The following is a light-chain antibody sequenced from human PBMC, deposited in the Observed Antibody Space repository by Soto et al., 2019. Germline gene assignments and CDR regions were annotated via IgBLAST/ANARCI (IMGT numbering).Light chain of an antibody. V-gene: IGKV1-5*01. J-gene: IGKJ2*01. Sequence: DIQMTQSPSTLSASVGDRVTITCRASQRISSWLAWYQQKPGKAPKLLIYDASSLESGVPSRFSRSASETEFTLTISPLKPHSFAIYYSQPYNDYSDTFGQATKVDIK. CDR3: QPYNDYSDT. CDR2: DAS. CDR1: QRISSW.